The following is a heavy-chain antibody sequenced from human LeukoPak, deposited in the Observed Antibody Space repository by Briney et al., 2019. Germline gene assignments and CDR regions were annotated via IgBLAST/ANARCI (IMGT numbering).Heavy chain of an antibody. CDR1: GFSFNNFG. Sequence: GGSLRLSCVASGFSFNNFGMSWVRQAPGKGLEWVSSISGTGGSTHYADSVKGRFTISRDNSKNTLYLQMNSLRAGDTAVYYCAKSSFYDSSGFYREYYFDYWGQGTLVPVSS. V-gene: IGHV3-23*01. D-gene: IGHD3-22*01. J-gene: IGHJ4*02. CDR3: AKSSFYDSSGFYREYYFDY. CDR2: ISGTGGST.